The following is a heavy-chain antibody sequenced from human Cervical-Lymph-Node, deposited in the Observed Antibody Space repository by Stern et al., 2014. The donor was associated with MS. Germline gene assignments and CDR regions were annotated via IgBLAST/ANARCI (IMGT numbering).Heavy chain of an antibody. V-gene: IGHV1-69*01. CDR3: GRGGGDNWFDP. CDR2: VIPFVGPS. CDR1: GG. Sequence: VQLVESGAEVKKPGSSVKVSCKASGGISWLRQAPGQGLEWMEGVIPFVGPSNLTQTSQAKSTTPADAPQNPAYLDRCSLNPDAPAFYYCGRGGGDNWFDPWGQGTLVTVSS. J-gene: IGHJ5*02. D-gene: IGHD3-16*01.